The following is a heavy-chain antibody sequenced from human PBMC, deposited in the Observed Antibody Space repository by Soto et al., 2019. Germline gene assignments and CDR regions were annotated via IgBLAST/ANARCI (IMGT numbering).Heavy chain of an antibody. D-gene: IGHD3-22*01. CDR2: IIPIFGTA. CDR3: ARDAQRNDYYDSSGFTSNWFDP. J-gene: IGHJ5*02. CDR1: GGTFSSYA. V-gene: IGHV1-69*13. Sequence: ASVKVSCKASGGTFSSYAISWVRQAHGQGLEWMGGIIPIFGTANYAQKFQGRVTITADESTSTAYMELSSLRSEDTAVYYCARDAQRNDYYDSSGFTSNWFDPWGQGTLVTVSS.